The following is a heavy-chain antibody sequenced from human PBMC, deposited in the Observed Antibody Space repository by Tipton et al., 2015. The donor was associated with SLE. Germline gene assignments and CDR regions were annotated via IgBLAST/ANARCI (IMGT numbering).Heavy chain of an antibody. CDR1: GGSISSGGYS. Sequence: TLSLTCAVSGGSISSGGYSWSWIRQPPGKGLEWIGYIYHSGSTYYNPSLKSRVTISVDTSKNQFSLKLSSMTAADTAMYYCARHKGKGDAFDIWGQGTMVTVSS. CDR3: ARHKGKGDAFDI. J-gene: IGHJ3*02. CDR2: IYHSGST. V-gene: IGHV4-30-2*02.